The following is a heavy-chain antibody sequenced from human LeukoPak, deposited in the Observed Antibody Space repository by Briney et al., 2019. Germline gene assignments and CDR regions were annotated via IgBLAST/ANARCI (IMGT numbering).Heavy chain of an antibody. CDR1: GFTFSSYE. Sequence: GGSLRLSCAASGFTFSSYEMNWVRQAPGKGLEWVSYISSSGSTIYYADSVKGRFTISRDNAKNSLYLQMNSLRAEDTAVYYCARVGWEPLAFGYWGQGTLVTVSS. CDR3: ARVGWEPLAFGY. J-gene: IGHJ4*02. CDR2: ISSSGSTI. V-gene: IGHV3-48*03. D-gene: IGHD1-26*01.